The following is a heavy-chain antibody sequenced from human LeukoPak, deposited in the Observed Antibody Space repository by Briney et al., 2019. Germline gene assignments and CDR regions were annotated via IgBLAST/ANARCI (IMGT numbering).Heavy chain of an antibody. V-gene: IGHV3-21*01. CDR2: ISSSSSYI. CDR1: GFTFSDYY. D-gene: IGHD3-16*01. Sequence: PGGSLRLSCAASGFTFSDYYMSWVRQAPGKGLEWVSSISSSSSYIYYADSVKGRFTISRDNAKNSLYLQMNSLRAEDTAVYYCARDQGDGVQVWVFDYWGQGTLVTVSS. J-gene: IGHJ4*02. CDR3: ARDQGDGVQVWVFDY.